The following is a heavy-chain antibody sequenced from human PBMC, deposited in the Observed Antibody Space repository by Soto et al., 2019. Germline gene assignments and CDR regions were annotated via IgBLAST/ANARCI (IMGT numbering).Heavy chain of an antibody. V-gene: IGHV4-31*03. J-gene: IGHJ4*02. D-gene: IGHD4-17*01. CDR1: GDSISSGGYY. Sequence: QVQLQESGPGLVKPSQTLSLTCTVSGDSISSGGYYWSWIRQHPGKGLEWIGYIYYSGSTYYNPSLKSRVTISVDTSKNQFSLKLSSVTAADTAVYYCAREGGVYGDRHYYFDYWGQGTLVTVSS. CDR3: AREGGVYGDRHYYFDY. CDR2: IYYSGST.